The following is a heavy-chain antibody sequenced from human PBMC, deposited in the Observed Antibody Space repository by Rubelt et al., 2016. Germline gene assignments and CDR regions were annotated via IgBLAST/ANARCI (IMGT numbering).Heavy chain of an antibody. J-gene: IGHJ5*02. D-gene: IGHD3-22*01. Sequence: GPGLVKPSETLSLTCTVSGGSISSYYWSWIRQPPGKGLEWIGNIYYSGGSNYKPSLKRRVTIAVDTSKNQFSLTLRSLTAADTAEYYWARDCHIPMIRDDGWFDPWGQGTLVTVSS. CDR3: ARDCHIPMIRDDGWFDP. CDR2: IYYSGGS. V-gene: IGHV4-59*01. CDR1: GGSISSYY.